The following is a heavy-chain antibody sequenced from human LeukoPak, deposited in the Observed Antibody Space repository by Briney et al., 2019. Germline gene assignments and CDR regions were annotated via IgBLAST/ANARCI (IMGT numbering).Heavy chain of an antibody. J-gene: IGHJ4*02. D-gene: IGHD2-15*01. Sequence: SEALSLTCAVYGGSFSGYYWSWIRQPPGKGLEWIGEINHSGSTNYNPSLKSRVTISVDTSKNQFSLKLSPVTAADTAVYYCARHVWVVAAQDFDYWGQGTLVTVSS. CDR3: ARHVWVVAAQDFDY. V-gene: IGHV4-34*01. CDR2: INHSGST. CDR1: GGSFSGYY.